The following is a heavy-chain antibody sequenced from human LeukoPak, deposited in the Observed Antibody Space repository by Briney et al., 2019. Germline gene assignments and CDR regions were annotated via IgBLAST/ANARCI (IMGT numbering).Heavy chain of an antibody. D-gene: IGHD1-26*01. CDR1: GFTFSSYA. CDR3: AKDLTYSGSSFDY. CDR2: ISGSGGNT. Sequence: GGSLRLSCAASGFTFSSYAMTWVRQAPGKGLEWVSGISGSGGNTYYADSVKGRFTISRDNSRNTLYLQMNSLRAEDTAVYYCAKDLTYSGSSFDYWGQGTLVTVSS. V-gene: IGHV3-23*01. J-gene: IGHJ4*02.